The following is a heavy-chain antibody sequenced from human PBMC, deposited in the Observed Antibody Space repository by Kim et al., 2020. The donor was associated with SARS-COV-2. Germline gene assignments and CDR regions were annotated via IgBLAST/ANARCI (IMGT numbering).Heavy chain of an antibody. CDR1: GGSISSSSYY. D-gene: IGHD3-10*01. CDR2: IYYSGST. Sequence: SETLSLTCTVSGGSISSSSYYWGWIRQPPGKGLEWIGSIYYSGSTYYNPSLKSRVTISVDTSKNQFSLKLSSVTAADTAVYYCARHEPPNRGLYYFDYWGQGTLVTVSS. V-gene: IGHV4-39*01. J-gene: IGHJ4*02. CDR3: ARHEPPNRGLYYFDY.